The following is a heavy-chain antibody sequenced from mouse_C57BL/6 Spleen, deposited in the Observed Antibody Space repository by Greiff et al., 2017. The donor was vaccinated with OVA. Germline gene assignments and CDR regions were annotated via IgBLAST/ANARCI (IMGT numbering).Heavy chain of an antibody. D-gene: IGHD2-1*01. Sequence: QVQLQQPGAELVKPGASVKLSCKASGYTFTSYWMHWVKQRRGQCLEWIGMIHPNSGSTNYNEKFKGKATLSVDKSSSTAYMQLSSMTSEDSAVYSCAREGNYGNFDVWGTGSTVTFSS. CDR3: AREGNYGNFDV. V-gene: IGHV1-64*01. CDR2: IHPNSGST. CDR1: GYTFTSYW. J-gene: IGHJ1*03.